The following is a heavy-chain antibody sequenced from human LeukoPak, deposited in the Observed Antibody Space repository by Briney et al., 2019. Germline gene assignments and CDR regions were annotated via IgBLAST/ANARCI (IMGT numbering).Heavy chain of an antibody. CDR2: IYPGDSDT. D-gene: IGHD6-6*01. Sequence: GESLKISCKGSGYSFTSYWIGWVRQMPGKGLEWMGIIYPGDSDTRYSPSFQGQVTISADKSISTAYLQWSSLKASDTAMYYCARRLHSSSSGSETYNWFDPWGQGTLVTVSS. J-gene: IGHJ5*02. CDR3: ARRLHSSSSGSETYNWFDP. CDR1: GYSFTSYW. V-gene: IGHV5-51*01.